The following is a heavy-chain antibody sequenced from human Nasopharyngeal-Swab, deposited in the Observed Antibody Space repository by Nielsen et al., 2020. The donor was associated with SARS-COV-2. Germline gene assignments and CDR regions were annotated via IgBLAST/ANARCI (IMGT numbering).Heavy chain of an antibody. CDR3: AKAQAAITYWYFDL. Sequence: GESLKISCAASGFTFSSYAMSWVRQAPGKGLEWVSAISGSGGSTYYADSVKGRFTISRDNSKNTLYLQMNSLRAEDTAVYYCAKAQAAITYWYFDLWGRGTLVTVSS. CDR2: ISGSGGST. V-gene: IGHV3-23*01. J-gene: IGHJ2*01. CDR1: GFTFSSYA. D-gene: IGHD5-18*01.